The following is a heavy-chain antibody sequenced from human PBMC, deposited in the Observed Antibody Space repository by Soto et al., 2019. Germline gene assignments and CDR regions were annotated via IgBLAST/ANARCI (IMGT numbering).Heavy chain of an antibody. CDR2: IKANGGAT. CDR1: GYTFTGHD. Sequence: QVQLVQSGAELKKPGASVTVSCKASGYTFTGHDLHWVRQAPGQGLEWMGWIKANGGATKYARKFQGRFTMTRDTSTTTDYLELNSLRSDDAAGYFCARVGSYSDGSSYPYWGQGTLVTVSA. CDR3: ARVGSYSDGSSYPY. D-gene: IGHD6-6*01. V-gene: IGHV1-2*02. J-gene: IGHJ4*02.